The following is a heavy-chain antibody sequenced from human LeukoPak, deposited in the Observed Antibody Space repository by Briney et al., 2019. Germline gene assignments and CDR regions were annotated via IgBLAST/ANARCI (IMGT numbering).Heavy chain of an antibody. J-gene: IGHJ4*02. D-gene: IGHD6-13*01. CDR3: ARWGSIAAARFDY. CDR2: IYSSGST. CDR1: GSSISNYY. Sequence: SETLSLTCTVSGSSISNYYWSWIRQPPGKGLEWIGYIYSSGSTNYNPSLKSRVTISVNTSKNHFSLNLSSVTAADTAVYYCARWGSIAAARFDYWGQGTLVTVSS. V-gene: IGHV4-59*01.